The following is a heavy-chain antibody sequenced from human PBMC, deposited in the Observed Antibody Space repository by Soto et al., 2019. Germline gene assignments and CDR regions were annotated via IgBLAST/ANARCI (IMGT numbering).Heavy chain of an antibody. CDR1: GDSMTNYY. V-gene: IGHV4-59*08. CDR2: IYYSGST. D-gene: IGHD4-17*01. CDR3: ARQTTAMGMYGMDV. J-gene: IGHJ6*02. Sequence: SETLSLTCTVSGDSMTNYYWNWLRQPPGKGLEWIGYIYYSGSTNYNPSLKSRVTISVDTSKNQFSLKLSSVTAADTAVYYCARQTTAMGMYGMDVWGQGTTVTVSS.